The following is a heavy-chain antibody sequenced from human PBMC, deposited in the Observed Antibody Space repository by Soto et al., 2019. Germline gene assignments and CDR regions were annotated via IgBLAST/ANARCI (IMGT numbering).Heavy chain of an antibody. CDR1: GGSISSSNG. V-gene: IGHV4-4*02. D-gene: IGHD6-13*01. J-gene: IGHJ4*02. Sequence: PSETLSLTCAVSGGSISSSNGWSWVRQPPGKGLEWIGEIYHSGSTNYNPSLKSRVTISVDKSKNQFSLKLSSVTAADTAVYYCARAAMGGSSWPFDYWGQGTLVTVSS. CDR3: ARAAMGGSSWPFDY. CDR2: IYHSGST.